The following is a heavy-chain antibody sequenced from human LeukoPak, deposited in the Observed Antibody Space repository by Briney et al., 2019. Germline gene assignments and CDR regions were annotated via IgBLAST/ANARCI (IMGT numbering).Heavy chain of an antibody. J-gene: IGHJ4*02. Sequence: GESLKISCRDSGYRFASQWIGWARQTPGKGLEWMGIIYPGDSDTRYSPSFQGQVTISADKSISTAYLQWSSLKASDTAMYYCARGSGYYWDYWGQGTLVTVSS. CDR1: GYRFASQW. CDR2: IYPGDSDT. D-gene: IGHD3-22*01. CDR3: ARGSGYYWDY. V-gene: IGHV5-51*01.